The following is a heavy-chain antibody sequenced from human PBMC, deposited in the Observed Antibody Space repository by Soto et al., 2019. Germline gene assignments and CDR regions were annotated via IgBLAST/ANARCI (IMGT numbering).Heavy chain of an antibody. CDR2: MYYSGGT. Sequence: QVQLRESGPGLVKPSQTLSLTCTVSGGSINSGGYYWNWIRQHPGKGLEWIGYMYYSGGTYYNPFLMSRGILPGSPSADHFSLKLSSVTAADTAVYFCARGYRQSGYSSSWVFDYWGQGTLVNVSS. CDR1: GGSINSGGYY. V-gene: IGHV4-31*03. J-gene: IGHJ4*02. CDR3: ARGYRQSGYSSSWVFDY. D-gene: IGHD6-13*01.